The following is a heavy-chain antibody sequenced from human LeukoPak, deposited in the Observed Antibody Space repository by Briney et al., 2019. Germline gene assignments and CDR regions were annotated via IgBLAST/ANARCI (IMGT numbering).Heavy chain of an antibody. D-gene: IGHD3-9*01. CDR3: AKGDTYYDLLTCFDF. J-gene: IGHJ4*02. CDR1: GFDFSSYG. V-gene: IGHV3-23*01. CDR2: FSASSTST. Sequence: QSGGSLRLPCAASGFDFSSYGMSWVRQSPGKGLEWVSTFSASSTSTYYADSVKGRFTISRDNSKNTLYLQMNSLRDEDTAVYYCAKGDTYYDLLTCFDFWGPGTLVTVSS.